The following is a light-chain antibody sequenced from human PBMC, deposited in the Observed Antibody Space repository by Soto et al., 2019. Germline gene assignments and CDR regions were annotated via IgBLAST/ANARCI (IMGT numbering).Light chain of an antibody. CDR2: EVS. V-gene: IGLV2-14*01. CDR3: SSYTRSSTVP. Sequence: QSALTQPASVSGSPGQSITISCTGTSSDVGGYNYVSWYQQHPGKAPKFMIYEVSNRPSGVSTRFSGSKSGNTASLTISGLQAEDEADYYCSSYTRSSTVPFGGGTKLTVL. J-gene: IGLJ2*01. CDR1: SSDVGGYNY.